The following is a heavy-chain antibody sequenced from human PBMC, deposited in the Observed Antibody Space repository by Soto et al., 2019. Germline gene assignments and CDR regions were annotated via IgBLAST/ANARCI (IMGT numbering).Heavy chain of an antibody. V-gene: IGHV4-34*01. D-gene: IGHD2-15*01. J-gene: IGHJ5*02. CDR2: INHSGST. Sequence: PSETLSLTCAVYGGSFSGYYWSWTRQPPGKGLEWIGEINHSGSTNYNPSLKSRVTISVDTSKNQFSLKLSSVTAADTAVYYCARLKTFSGGNKTWFAHWRQGTLVTVSS. CDR1: GGSFSGYY. CDR3: ARLKTFSGGNKTWFAH.